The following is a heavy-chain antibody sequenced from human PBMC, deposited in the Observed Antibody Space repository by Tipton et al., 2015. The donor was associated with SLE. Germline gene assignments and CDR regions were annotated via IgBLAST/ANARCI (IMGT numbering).Heavy chain of an antibody. V-gene: IGHV3-33*08. CDR2: IWYDGSNK. D-gene: IGHD6-6*01. CDR1: GFTFSSYS. CDR3: ARDTGSSPGAFDY. Sequence: SLRLSCAASGFTFSSYSMNWVRQAPGKGLEWVAVIWYDGSNKYYADSVKGRFTISRDNSKNTLYLQMNSLRAEDTAVYYCARDTGSSPGAFDYWGQGTLVTVSS. J-gene: IGHJ4*02.